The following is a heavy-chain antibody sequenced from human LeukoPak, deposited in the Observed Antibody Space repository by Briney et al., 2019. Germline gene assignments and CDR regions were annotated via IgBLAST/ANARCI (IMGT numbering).Heavy chain of an antibody. CDR2: ISSSSSYI. J-gene: IGHJ4*02. CDR3: ARENSAPFDY. Sequence: GGSLRLSCAASGFTFSSYSMNWVRQAPGKGLEWVSSISSSSSYIYHADSVKGRFTISRDNAKNSLYLQMNSLRAEDTAVYYCARENSAPFDYWGQGTLVTVSS. CDR1: GFTFSSYS. D-gene: IGHD2-15*01. V-gene: IGHV3-21*01.